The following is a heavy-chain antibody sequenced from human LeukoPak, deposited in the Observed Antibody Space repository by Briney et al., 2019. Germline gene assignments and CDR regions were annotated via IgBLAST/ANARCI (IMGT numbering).Heavy chain of an antibody. J-gene: IGHJ5*02. CDR2: IKQDGSEK. CDR3: ARASDPWLQLT. D-gene: IGHD5-24*01. CDR1: GFTFSNYW. Sequence: TGGSLRLPCAASGFTFSNYWMIWVRQAPGKGLEWVGNIKQDGSEKRYADSVRGRFSISRDNAQTSLYLQMNSLRAEDTAVYYCARASDPWLQLTWGQGTLDTVSS. V-gene: IGHV3-7*05.